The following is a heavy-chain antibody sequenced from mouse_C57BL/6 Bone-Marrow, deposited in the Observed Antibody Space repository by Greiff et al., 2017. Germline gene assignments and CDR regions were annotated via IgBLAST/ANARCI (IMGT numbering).Heavy chain of an antibody. Sequence: VQLQQSGAELVRPGASVTLSCKASGYTFTDYEMHWVKQTPVHGLEWIGAIDPETGGTAYNQKFKGKAILTADKSSSTAYMELRSLTSEDSAVYYCTCNYLYYFDDWGQGTTLTVSS. CDR1: GYTFTDYE. V-gene: IGHV1-15*01. CDR3: TCNYLYYFDD. CDR2: IDPETGGT. J-gene: IGHJ2*01. D-gene: IGHD2-1*01.